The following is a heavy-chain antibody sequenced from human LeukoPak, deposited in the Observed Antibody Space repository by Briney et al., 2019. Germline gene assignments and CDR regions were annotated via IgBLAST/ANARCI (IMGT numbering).Heavy chain of an antibody. D-gene: IGHD4-11*01. J-gene: IGHJ4*02. CDR3: ARDLTTVTKRRFDY. Sequence: PGGSLRLSCAASGFTFSSYGMHWVRQAPGKGLEWVAFIRYDGSNKYYADSVKGRFTISGDDSKNTLYLQMNSLRAEDTAVYYCARDLTTVTKRRFDYWGQGTLVTVSS. V-gene: IGHV3-30*02. CDR1: GFTFSSYG. CDR2: IRYDGSNK.